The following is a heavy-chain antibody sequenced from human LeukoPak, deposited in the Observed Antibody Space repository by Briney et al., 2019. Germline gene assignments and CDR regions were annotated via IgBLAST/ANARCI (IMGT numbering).Heavy chain of an antibody. CDR3: AREIPGSNYYYYYYMDV. CDR2: IKQDGSEK. Sequence: PGGSLRLSCAASGFTFSSYWMSWVRQAPGKGLEWVANIKQDGSEKYYVDSVKGRFTISRDNAKNSLYLQMNSLRAEDTAVYYCAREIPGSNYYYYYYMDVWGKGTTVTVYS. J-gene: IGHJ6*03. CDR1: GFTFSSYW. V-gene: IGHV3-7*01. D-gene: IGHD1-14*01.